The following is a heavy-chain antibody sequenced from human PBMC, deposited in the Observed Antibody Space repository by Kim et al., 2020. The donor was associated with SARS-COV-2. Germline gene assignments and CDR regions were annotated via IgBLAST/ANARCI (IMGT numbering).Heavy chain of an antibody. J-gene: IGHJ4*02. V-gene: IGHV4-59*12. CDR3: ARVVGYGSGLYYFDY. Sequence: PSLKSRVTISVDTSKNQFSLKLSSVTAADTAVYYCARVVGYGSGLYYFDYWGQGTLVTVSS. D-gene: IGHD3-10*01.